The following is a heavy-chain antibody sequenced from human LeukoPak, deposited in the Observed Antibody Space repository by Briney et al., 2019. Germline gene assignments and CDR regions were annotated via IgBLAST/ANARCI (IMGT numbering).Heavy chain of an antibody. CDR1: GGSISSSSYY. V-gene: IGHV4-39*07. J-gene: IGHJ6*03. Sequence: SETLSLTCTVSGGSISSSSYYWGWLRQPPGKGLEWIGSIYYSGSTYYNPSLKSRVTISVDTSKNQFSLKLSSVTAADTAVYYCARVNYYDSSGAYYYMDVWGRGTTVTVSS. D-gene: IGHD3-22*01. CDR3: ARVNYYDSSGAYYYMDV. CDR2: IYYSGST.